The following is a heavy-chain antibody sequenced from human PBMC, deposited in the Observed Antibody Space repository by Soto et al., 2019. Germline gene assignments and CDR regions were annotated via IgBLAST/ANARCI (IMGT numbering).Heavy chain of an antibody. J-gene: IGHJ6*02. D-gene: IGHD3-10*01. CDR2: ISSSSSTI. CDR1: GLTFSSYS. V-gene: IGHV3-48*01. Sequence: GSLRLTCAARGLTFSSYSMTWVRQAPGKGKEWVSYISSSSSTIYYADSVKSRFTISRDNAKNSLYLQMNSLRAEDTAVYYCSSFIQPNDIGSGASGMDVWRQGTTVTVSS. CDR3: SSFIQPNDIGSGASGMDV.